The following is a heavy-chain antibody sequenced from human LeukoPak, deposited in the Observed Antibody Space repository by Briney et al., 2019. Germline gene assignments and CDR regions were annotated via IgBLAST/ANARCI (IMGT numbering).Heavy chain of an antibody. CDR2: IIPILGIG. Sequence: ASVKVSCKASGGTFSSYTISWVRQAPGQGLEWMGRIIPILGIGNYAQKFQGRVTITADKSTSTAYMELSSLRSEDTAVYYCARVRVGADYGMDVWGQGTTVTVSS. D-gene: IGHD1-26*01. CDR1: GGTFSSYT. V-gene: IGHV1-69*02. CDR3: ARVRVGADYGMDV. J-gene: IGHJ6*02.